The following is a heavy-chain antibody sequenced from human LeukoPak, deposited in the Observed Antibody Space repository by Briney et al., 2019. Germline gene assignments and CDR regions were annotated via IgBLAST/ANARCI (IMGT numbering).Heavy chain of an antibody. V-gene: IGHV4-4*02. D-gene: IGHD2-21*02. CDR3: ARESTVTAFGY. CDR1: GGSISNSNW. J-gene: IGHJ4*02. CDR2: IHHNGRT. Sequence: PSETLSLTCAVSGGSISNSNWWSWVRQPPGKGLEWIGEIHHNGRTNYNPSLKSRVTISVDKSKNHLSLKLSSVTAADTAVYYCARESTVTAFGYWGQGTLVTVSS.